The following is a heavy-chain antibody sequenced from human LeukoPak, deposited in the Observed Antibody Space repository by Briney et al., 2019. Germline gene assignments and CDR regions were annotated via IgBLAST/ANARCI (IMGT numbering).Heavy chain of an antibody. V-gene: IGHV3-21*01. J-gene: IGHJ4*02. CDR3: ARDHRDGYNSHFDY. CDR1: GFAFSSYS. CDR2: ISSSSSYI. D-gene: IGHD5-24*01. Sequence: GGSLRLSCAASGFAFSSYSMNWVRQAPGKGLEWVSSISSSSSYIYYADSVKGRFTISRDNAKNSLYLQMNSLRAEDTAVYYCARDHRDGYNSHFDYWGQGTLVTVSS.